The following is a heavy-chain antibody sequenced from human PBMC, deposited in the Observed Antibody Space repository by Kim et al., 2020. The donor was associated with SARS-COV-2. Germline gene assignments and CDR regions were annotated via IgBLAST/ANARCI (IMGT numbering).Heavy chain of an antibody. J-gene: IGHJ4*02. V-gene: IGHV4-31*03. CDR3: ARAYYYDSSGYYTLPYFDY. Sequence: SETLSLTCTVSGGSISSGGYYWSWIRQHPGKGLEWIGYIYYSGSTYYNPSLKSRVTISVDTSKNQFSLKLSSVTAADTAVYYCARAYYYDSSGYYTLPYFDYWGQGTLVTVSS. D-gene: IGHD3-22*01. CDR2: IYYSGST. CDR1: GGSISSGGYY.